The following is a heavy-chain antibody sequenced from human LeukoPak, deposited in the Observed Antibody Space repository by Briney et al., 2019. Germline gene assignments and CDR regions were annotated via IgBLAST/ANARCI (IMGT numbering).Heavy chain of an antibody. J-gene: IGHJ4*02. Sequence: GGSLRLSCAASGFTFSDYYMSWIRQAPGKGLEWVSYISSSGSTIYYADSVKGRFTISRDNVKNSLYLQMNSLRAEDTAVYYCARAGRYSYGYPWADYWGQGTLVTVSS. CDR3: ARAGRYSYGYPWADY. CDR1: GFTFSDYY. D-gene: IGHD5-18*01. CDR2: ISSSGSTI. V-gene: IGHV3-11*01.